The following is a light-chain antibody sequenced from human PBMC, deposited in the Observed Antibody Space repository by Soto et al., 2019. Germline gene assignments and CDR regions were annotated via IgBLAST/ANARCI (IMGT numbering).Light chain of an antibody. Sequence: AIQMTQSPSSLSASVGDRVTITCRASQGVGIDLSWYQQKPGKAPNLLIYAASILQSGVPSRFSGSGSGTDFTLTISSLQPEDFATYYCLQDINFPLTFGGGTKVEIK. CDR2: AAS. V-gene: IGKV1-6*01. CDR1: QGVGID. CDR3: LQDINFPLT. J-gene: IGKJ4*01.